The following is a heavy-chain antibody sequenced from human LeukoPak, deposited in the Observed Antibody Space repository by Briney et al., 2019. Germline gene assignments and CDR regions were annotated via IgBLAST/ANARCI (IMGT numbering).Heavy chain of an antibody. J-gene: IGHJ4*02. D-gene: IGHD4-17*01. CDR3: ARGTVAKLFAGAFPFDY. CDR2: INPNSGGT. V-gene: IGHV1-2*02. Sequence: GASVKVSCKASGYTFTGYYMHWVRHAPGQGLEWMGWINPNSGGTNYAQKFQGRVTMTRDTSISTAYMELSRLRSDDTAVYYCARGTVAKLFAGAFPFDYWGQGTLVTVSS. CDR1: GYTFTGYY.